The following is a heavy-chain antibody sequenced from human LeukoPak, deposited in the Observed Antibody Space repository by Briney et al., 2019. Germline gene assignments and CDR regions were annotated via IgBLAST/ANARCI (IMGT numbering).Heavy chain of an antibody. J-gene: IGHJ4*02. D-gene: IGHD4-11*01. CDR1: GGSISSGGYS. V-gene: IGHV4-61*08. CDR2: IFYSGST. CDR3: ARDADDYRNPYYLDY. Sequence: SETLSLTCAVSGGSISSGGYSWSWIRQPPGKGLEWIGYIFYSGSTNYNPSLKSRVTISVDTSKKQFSLKLSSVTAADTAVYYCARDADDYRNPYYLDYWGQGTLVTVS.